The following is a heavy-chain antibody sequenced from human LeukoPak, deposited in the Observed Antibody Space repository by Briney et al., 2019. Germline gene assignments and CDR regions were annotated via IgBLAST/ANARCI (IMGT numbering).Heavy chain of an antibody. V-gene: IGHV3-7*01. Sequence: GGSLRLSCAASGLTLSSYAMSWVRQAPGKGLEWVANIKQDGSEKYYVDSVKGRFTISRDNAKNSLYLQMNSLRAEDTAVYYCARDNGYDFWSGYPDAFDIWGQGTMVTVSS. J-gene: IGHJ3*02. D-gene: IGHD3-3*01. CDR2: IKQDGSEK. CDR1: GLTLSSYA. CDR3: ARDNGYDFWSGYPDAFDI.